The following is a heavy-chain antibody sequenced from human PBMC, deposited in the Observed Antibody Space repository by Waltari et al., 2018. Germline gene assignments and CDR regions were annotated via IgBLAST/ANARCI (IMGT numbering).Heavy chain of an antibody. CDR2: ISYDGSNK. D-gene: IGHD3-22*01. J-gene: IGHJ4*02. Sequence: GRSLRLSCAASGFTFSSYAMHWVRQAPGKGLEWVAVISYDGSNKYYADSVKGRFTISRDNSKNTLYLQMNSLRAEDTAVYYCATFTYYYDSSGYDYWGQGTLVTVSS. CDR1: GFTFSSYA. CDR3: ATFTYYYDSSGYDY. V-gene: IGHV3-30*01.